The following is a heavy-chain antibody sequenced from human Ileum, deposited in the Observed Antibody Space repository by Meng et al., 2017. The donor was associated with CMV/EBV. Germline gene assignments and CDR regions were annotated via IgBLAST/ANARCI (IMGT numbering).Heavy chain of an antibody. CDR3: AKRDPSSFDF. CDR1: GFTFSSFA. V-gene: IGHV3-23*03. CDR2: IYSGGIGT. J-gene: IGHJ3*01. Sequence: GGSLRLSCAASGFTFSSFAMSWVRQAPGKGLEWVSVIYSGGIGTYYEDSVKGRFTISRDDSKNTLYLQMNSLRAEDTAVYYFAKRDPSSFDFWGQGTMVTVSS.